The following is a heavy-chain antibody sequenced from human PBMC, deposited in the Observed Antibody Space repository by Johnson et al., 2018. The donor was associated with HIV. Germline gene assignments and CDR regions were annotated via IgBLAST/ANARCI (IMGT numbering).Heavy chain of an antibody. CDR1: GFTFSSYG. Sequence: VQLVESGGGVVQPGGSLRLSCAASGFTFSSYGMHWVRQAPGKGLEWVAFIRYDGSNKYYADSVKGRFTISRDNGKNSLYLQMNSLRAEDTALDYCARDRWEDDYYDSGGDAFDIWGQGTMVTVSS. CDR3: ARDRWEDDYYDSGGDAFDI. CDR2: IRYDGSNK. V-gene: IGHV3-30*02. J-gene: IGHJ3*02. D-gene: IGHD3-22*01.